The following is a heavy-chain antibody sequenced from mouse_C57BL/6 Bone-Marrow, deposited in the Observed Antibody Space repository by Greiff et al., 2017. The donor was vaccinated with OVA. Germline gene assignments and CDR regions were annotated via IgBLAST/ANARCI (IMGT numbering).Heavy chain of an antibody. Sequence: VKLVESGAELARPGASVKLSCKASGYTFTSYGISWVKQRTGQGLEWIGEIYPRSGNTYYNEKFKGKATLTADKSSSTAYMELRSLTSEDSAVYFCARRDYYDWDFDVWGTGTTVTVSS. CDR3: ARRDYYDWDFDV. V-gene: IGHV1-81*01. D-gene: IGHD1-1*01. CDR1: GYTFTSYG. CDR2: IYPRSGNT. J-gene: IGHJ1*03.